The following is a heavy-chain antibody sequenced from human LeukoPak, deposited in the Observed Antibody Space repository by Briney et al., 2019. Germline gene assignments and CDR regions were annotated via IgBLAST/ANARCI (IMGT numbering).Heavy chain of an antibody. V-gene: IGHV4-61*01. CDR1: GGSVSSGSYY. J-gene: IGHJ6*02. CDR3: ASTSPYYYDSSGYYQMGYYGMDV. D-gene: IGHD3-22*01. CDR2: IYYSGST. Sequence: SETLSLTCTVSGGSVSSGSYYWSWIRQPPGKGLEWIGYIYYSGSTNYNPSLKSRVTISVDTSKNQFSLKLSSVTAADTAVYYCASTSPYYYDSSGYYQMGYYGMDVWGQGTTVTVSS.